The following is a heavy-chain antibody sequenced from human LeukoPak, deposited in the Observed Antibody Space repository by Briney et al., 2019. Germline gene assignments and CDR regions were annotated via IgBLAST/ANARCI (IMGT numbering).Heavy chain of an antibody. CDR2: IANTGGNT. CDR1: GFTFSSYG. Sequence: PGGSLRLSCVASGFTFSSYGMNWVRRAPGKGLQWVSSIANTGGNTYYADSVRGRFTISRDNSKNTLYLQMNSLRDEDTAVYYCAKEGIGAAGRRFDCWGQGTPVTVSS. V-gene: IGHV3-23*01. D-gene: IGHD6-13*01. CDR3: AKEGIGAAGRRFDC. J-gene: IGHJ4*02.